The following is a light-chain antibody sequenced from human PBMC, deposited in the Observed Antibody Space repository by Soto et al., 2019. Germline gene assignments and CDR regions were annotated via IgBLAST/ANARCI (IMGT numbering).Light chain of an antibody. CDR3: MQALQTIT. J-gene: IGKJ5*01. Sequence: DIAMTQSPLSLPVTPGEPSSISFSSSQSLLHSNGYNYLDWYLQKPGQSPQLLIYLGSNRASGVPDRFSGSGSGTDFTLKISRVEAEDVGVYYCMQALQTITFGQGTRLEI. CDR2: LGS. V-gene: IGKV2-28*01. CDR1: QSLLHSNGYNY.